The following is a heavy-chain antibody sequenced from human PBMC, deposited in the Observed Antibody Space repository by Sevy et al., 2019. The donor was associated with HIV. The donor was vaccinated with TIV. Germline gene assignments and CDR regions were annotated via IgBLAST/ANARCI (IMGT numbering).Heavy chain of an antibody. Sequence: GESLKISCKGSGYSFTSYWIGWVRQMPGKGLEWMGIIYPGDSDTRYSPSFQGQVTISADKSISTAYLQWSSLKASDTAMYYCARRGSGDTAMVLMGNDAFDIWGQWTMVPVSS. CDR3: ARRGSGDTAMVLMGNDAFDI. CDR2: IYPGDSDT. D-gene: IGHD5-18*01. CDR1: GYSFTSYW. J-gene: IGHJ3*02. V-gene: IGHV5-51*01.